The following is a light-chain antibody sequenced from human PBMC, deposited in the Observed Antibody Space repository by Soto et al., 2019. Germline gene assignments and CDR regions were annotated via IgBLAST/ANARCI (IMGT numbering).Light chain of an antibody. J-gene: IGKJ1*01. CDR2: GAS. CDR1: QSVSSSY. Sequence: IVLTQSPGTLSFSPGERATLSCRASQSVSSSYLAWYQQKPGQAPRLLIYGASSRATGIPDRFSGSGSGTDFTLTISRLEPEAFAVYYCQQYGRSWTFGQVTKVEIX. CDR3: QQYGRSWT. V-gene: IGKV3-20*01.